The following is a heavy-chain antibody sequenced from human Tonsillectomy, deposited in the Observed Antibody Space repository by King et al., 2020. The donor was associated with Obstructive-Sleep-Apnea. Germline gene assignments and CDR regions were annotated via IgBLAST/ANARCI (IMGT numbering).Heavy chain of an antibody. CDR3: ARDRAVTMGLGIDY. Sequence: VQLVESGGGVVQPGRSLRLSCAASGFTFSSYGMHWVRQAPGKGLEWVAVIWYDGSNKYYADSVKSRFTISRDNSKNTLYLQMNSLRAEDTAVYYCARDRAVTMGLGIDYWGQGTLVTVSS. CDR1: GFTFSSYG. D-gene: IGHD4-17*01. J-gene: IGHJ4*02. V-gene: IGHV3-33*01. CDR2: IWYDGSNK.